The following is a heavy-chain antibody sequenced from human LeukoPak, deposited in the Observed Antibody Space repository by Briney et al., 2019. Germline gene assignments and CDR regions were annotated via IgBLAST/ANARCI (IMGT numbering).Heavy chain of an antibody. Sequence: GGSLRLSCAASGFTFSSYGMHWVRQAPGKGLEWVAFIRYDGSNKYYADSVKGRFTISRDNAKNSLYLQMNSLRAEDTAVYYCARERDYYYYMDVWGKGTTVTVSS. CDR2: IRYDGSNK. CDR3: ARERDYYYYMDV. V-gene: IGHV3-30*02. J-gene: IGHJ6*03. CDR1: GFTFSSYG.